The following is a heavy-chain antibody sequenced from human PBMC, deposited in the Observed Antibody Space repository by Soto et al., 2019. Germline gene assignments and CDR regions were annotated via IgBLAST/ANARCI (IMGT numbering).Heavy chain of an antibody. J-gene: IGHJ6*02. CDR2: IIPIFGTA. Sequence: QVQLVQSGAEVKKPGSSVKVSCKASGGTFSSYAISWVRQAPGQGLEWMGGIIPIFGTANYAQKFQGRVTITADESTSTAYMELSSLRSEDTAVYYCARPHIVVVPAAIHYYGMDVWGQGTTVTVSS. CDR3: ARPHIVVVPAAIHYYGMDV. D-gene: IGHD2-2*02. V-gene: IGHV1-69*01. CDR1: GGTFSSYA.